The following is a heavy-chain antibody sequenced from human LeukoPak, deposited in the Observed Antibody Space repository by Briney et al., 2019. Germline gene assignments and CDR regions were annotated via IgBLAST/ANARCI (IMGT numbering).Heavy chain of an antibody. J-gene: IGHJ3*02. D-gene: IGHD5-12*01. V-gene: IGHV1-69*05. CDR2: IIPIFGTA. CDR3: ARAVTLVATTNTFIGDAFDI. CDR1: VRTFSSYA. Sequence: SVNVSYKASVRTFSSYAISWVRQAPGQGLEWMGGIIPIFGTANYAQKFQGRVTITTDESTSTAYMGLSSLRSEDTAVYYCARAVTLVATTNTFIGDAFDIWGQGTMVTVSS.